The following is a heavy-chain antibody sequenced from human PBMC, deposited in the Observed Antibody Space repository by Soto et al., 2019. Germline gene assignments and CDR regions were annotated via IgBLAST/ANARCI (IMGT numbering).Heavy chain of an antibody. CDR1: GFTFSSYS. J-gene: IGHJ3*02. V-gene: IGHV3-21*01. CDR2: ISSSSSYI. CDR3: AREGVVDIVASNDDAFDI. D-gene: IGHD5-12*01. Sequence: EVQLVESGGGLVKPGGSLRLSCAASGFTFSSYSMNWVRQAPGKGLEWVSSISSSSSYIYYADSVKGRFTISRDNANNPLYLQMNSLRAEDTVVYYCAREGVVDIVASNDDAFDIWGQGTMVTVSS.